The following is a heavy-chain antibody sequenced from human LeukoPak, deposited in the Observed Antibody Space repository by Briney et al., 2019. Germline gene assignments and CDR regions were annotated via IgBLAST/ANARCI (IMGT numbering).Heavy chain of an antibody. J-gene: IGHJ4*02. CDR3: ARDLGGSSDF. CDR2: IYRGGKT. CDR1: DFNASGNY. V-gene: IGHV3-53*01. Sequence: GGSLRLSCAASDFNASGNYMAWVRQAPGKGLQWVSLIYRGGKTYYADSVEGRFTISRDSSKNMLYLQMNSLRVDDTALYYCARDLGGSSDFWGQGTQVTVSS. D-gene: IGHD6-6*01.